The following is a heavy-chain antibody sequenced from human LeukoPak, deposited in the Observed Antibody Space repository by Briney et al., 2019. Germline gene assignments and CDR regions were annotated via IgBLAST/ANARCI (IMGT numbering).Heavy chain of an antibody. Sequence: GGSLRLSCAASGFTFSSYAMSWVHQAPGKGLEWVSAISHSGGSTYYADSVKGRFTISRDNAKNSPYLQMNSLRAEDTAVYYCAELGITMIGGVWGKGTTVTISS. J-gene: IGHJ6*04. CDR3: AELGITMIGGV. V-gene: IGHV3-23*01. CDR2: ISHSGGST. CDR1: GFTFSSYA. D-gene: IGHD3-10*02.